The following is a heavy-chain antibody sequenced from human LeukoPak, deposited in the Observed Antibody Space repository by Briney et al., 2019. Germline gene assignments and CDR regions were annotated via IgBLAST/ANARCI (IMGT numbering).Heavy chain of an antibody. D-gene: IGHD2-8*01. CDR1: GFTFSSYK. CDR3: ARDLNDYFNS. V-gene: IGHV3-48*03. Sequence: GGSLRLSCAASGFTFSSYKMNWVRQAPGKGLEWVSYISSSGSTKDYADSVKGRFTISRYNAKNSLYLQMNSLRAEDTVVYYCARDLNDYFNSWGQGTLVTVSS. CDR2: ISSSGSTK. J-gene: IGHJ4*02.